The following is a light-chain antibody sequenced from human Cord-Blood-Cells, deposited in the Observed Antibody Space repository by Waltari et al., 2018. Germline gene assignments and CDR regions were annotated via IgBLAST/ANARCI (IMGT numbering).Light chain of an antibody. CDR2: TLS. CDR1: QSLLDSDDENTY. J-gene: IGKJ4*01. CDR3: QQRSNWLT. V-gene: IGKV2-40*01. Sequence: DIVMTQTPLSLPVTPGEPASISCRSSQSLLDSDDENTYLGWYLQKPGQSQQLLIYTLSYRACGVPDWFSGSESGTDFTLTISSLEPEEFAVYYCQQRSNWLTFGGGTKVEIK.